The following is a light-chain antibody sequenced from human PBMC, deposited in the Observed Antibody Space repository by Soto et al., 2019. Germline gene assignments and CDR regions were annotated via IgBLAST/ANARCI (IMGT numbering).Light chain of an antibody. CDR1: ESFARTY. J-gene: IGKJ4*01. V-gene: IGKV3-20*01. CDR3: QQYGAAPLT. Sequence: EIVLTQSPGTLSLSPGERATLSCRASESFARTYLAWYQQKPGQAPRLLIHGASSRATGIPDRFSGSNSGTDFTLTISRLEPEDSAVYYFQQYGAAPLTFGGGNKVAIK. CDR2: GAS.